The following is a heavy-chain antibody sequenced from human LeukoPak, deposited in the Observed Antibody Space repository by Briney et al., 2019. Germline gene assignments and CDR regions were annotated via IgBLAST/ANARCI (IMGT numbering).Heavy chain of an antibody. V-gene: IGHV3-21*01. D-gene: IGHD1-26*01. J-gene: IGHJ3*02. CDR1: GFTFSSYW. Sequence: GGSLRLSCAASGFTFSSYWMSWVRQAPGKGLEWVSSISSGSSYIFYADSMKGRFTISRDNAKTSLYLQMNSLRAEDTAVYYCARQVGVDDAFDIWGQGTKVTVSS. CDR3: ARQVGVDDAFDI. CDR2: ISSGSSYI.